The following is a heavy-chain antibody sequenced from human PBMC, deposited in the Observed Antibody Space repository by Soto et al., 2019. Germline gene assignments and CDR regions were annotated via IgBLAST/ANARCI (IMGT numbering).Heavy chain of an antibody. D-gene: IGHD3-10*01. CDR1: GFTFSSYA. CDR3: AKDQRVAYGSGSYYSLFY. V-gene: IGHV3-23*01. Sequence: GGSLRLSCAASGFTFSSYAMSWVRQAPGKGLEWVSAISGSGGNTYYADSVKGRFTISRDNSKNTLYLQMNSLRAEDTAVYYCAKDQRVAYGSGSYYSLFYWGQGTLVTVSS. CDR2: ISGSGGNT. J-gene: IGHJ4*02.